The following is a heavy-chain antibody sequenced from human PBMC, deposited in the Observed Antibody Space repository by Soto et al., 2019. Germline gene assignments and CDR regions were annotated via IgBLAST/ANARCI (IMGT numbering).Heavy chain of an antibody. J-gene: IGHJ4*02. V-gene: IGHV3-23*01. CDR1: GFTFTNYA. CDR2: ITGSGGNK. CDR3: ARTLTWSGCLDYFDY. D-gene: IGHD3-3*01. Sequence: PGGSLRLSCAASGFTFTNYAMSWVRQAPGKGLEWVSVITGSGGNKYYADSVKGRFTISRDNSQNTLYLQMDSLRAEDTAVYYCARTLTWSGCLDYFDYWGQGVLVTVSS.